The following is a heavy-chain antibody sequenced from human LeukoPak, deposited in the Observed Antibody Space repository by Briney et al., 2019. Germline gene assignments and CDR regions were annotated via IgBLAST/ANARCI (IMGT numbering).Heavy chain of an antibody. D-gene: IGHD3-22*01. Sequence: ASVKVSCKASGYTLTGYYMHWVRQAPGQGLEWMGWISAYNGNTNYAQKLQGRVTMTTDTSTSTAYMELRSLRSDDTAVYYCARPEHYYDSSGYYRFDYWGQGTLVTVSS. CDR2: ISAYNGNT. V-gene: IGHV1-18*04. CDR3: ARPEHYYDSSGYYRFDY. J-gene: IGHJ4*02. CDR1: GYTLTGYY.